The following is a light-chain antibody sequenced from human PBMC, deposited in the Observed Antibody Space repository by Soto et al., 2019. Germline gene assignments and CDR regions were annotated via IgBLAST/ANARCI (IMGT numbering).Light chain of an antibody. Sequence: SYELTQPPSMSVTPGQTARIACGGHNIGDKGVHWYQQKPGQAPVLVVYDVSVRPSGVPERFSGSNSGTTATLTISRVEAGDEADYYCQVWDSIDGPHVAFGGGTKLTVL. V-gene: IGLV3-21*02. CDR2: DVS. CDR3: QVWDSIDGPHVA. J-gene: IGLJ2*01. CDR1: NIGDKG.